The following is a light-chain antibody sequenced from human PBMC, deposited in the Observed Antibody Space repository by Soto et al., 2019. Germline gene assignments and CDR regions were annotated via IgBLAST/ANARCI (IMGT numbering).Light chain of an antibody. Sequence: SYELTQPPSVSVAPGQTARITCGGNNIGTKSVHWYRQKPGQAPVLVVYDDRDRPSGIPERFSGSNSGNTAALTISGVEAGDEADYYCQVWDSSSDVIFGGGTKVTVL. CDR1: NIGTKS. CDR3: QVWDSSSDVI. J-gene: IGLJ2*01. CDR2: DDR. V-gene: IGLV3-21*02.